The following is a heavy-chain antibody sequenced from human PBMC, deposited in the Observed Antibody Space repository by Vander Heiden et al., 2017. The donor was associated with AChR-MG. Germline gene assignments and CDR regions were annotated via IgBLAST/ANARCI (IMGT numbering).Heavy chain of an antibody. D-gene: IGHD3-10*01. J-gene: IGHJ4*02. CDR1: GFIFKNYG. V-gene: IGHV3-30*03. CDR3: AREDYGSGSF. CDR2: ISYDGSNK. Sequence: QVQLVESGGGVVQPGRSLRLSCAVSGFIFKNYGLHWVRQAPGKGLEWMAVISYDGSNKYYADSVKGRFTISRDNSKDTLYLQMNSLTAEDTALYYCAREDYGSGSFWGQGTLVTVSA.